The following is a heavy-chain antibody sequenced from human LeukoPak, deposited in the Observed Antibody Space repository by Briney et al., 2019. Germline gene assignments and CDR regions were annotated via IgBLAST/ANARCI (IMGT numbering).Heavy chain of an antibody. D-gene: IGHD3-22*01. CDR2: IYYSGST. V-gene: IGHV4-39*07. CDR1: GGSISSYY. J-gene: IGHJ4*02. CDR3: ATLRWVNYYDSSGYFDY. Sequence: PSETLSLTCTVSGGSISSYYWGWIRQPPGKGLEWIGSIYYSGSTYYNPSLKSRVTISVDTSKNQFSLKLSSVTAADTAVYYCATLRWVNYYDSSGYFDYWGQGTLVTVSS.